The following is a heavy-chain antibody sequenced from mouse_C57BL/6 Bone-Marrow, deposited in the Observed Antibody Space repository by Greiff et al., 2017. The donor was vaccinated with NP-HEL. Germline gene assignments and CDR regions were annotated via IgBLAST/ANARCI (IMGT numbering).Heavy chain of an antibody. V-gene: IGHV5-6*01. D-gene: IGHD1-1*01. Sequence: EVKLVESGGDLVKPGGSLKLSCAASGFTFSSYGMSWVRQTPDTRLEWVATISSGGSYTYYPDNVKGRFTISRDNAKNTLYLQMSSLKSEDTAMDYCARPYYYGSSPYWGQGTLVTVSA. CDR1: GFTFSSYG. CDR3: ARPYYYGSSPY. J-gene: IGHJ3*01. CDR2: ISSGGSYT.